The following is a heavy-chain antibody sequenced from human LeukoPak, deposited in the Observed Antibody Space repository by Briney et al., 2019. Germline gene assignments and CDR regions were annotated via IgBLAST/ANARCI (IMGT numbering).Heavy chain of an antibody. D-gene: IGHD2-15*01. CDR2: SSAYNGNT. J-gene: IGHJ1*01. CDR1: GYTFTSYG. Sequence: ASVKVSCNASGYTFTSYGISGVRQAPGQGLDWMGWSSAYNGNTNYAQKLQGRVTMTTDTSTSTAYMELRSLRSDDTAVYYCARDRADIVVVVAATGQGDEYSQHWGQGTLVTVSS. CDR3: ARDRADIVVVVAATGQGDEYSQH. V-gene: IGHV1-18*01.